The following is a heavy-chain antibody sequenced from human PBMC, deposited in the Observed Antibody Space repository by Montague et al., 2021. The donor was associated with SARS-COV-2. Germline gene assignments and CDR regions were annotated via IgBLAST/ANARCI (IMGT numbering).Heavy chain of an antibody. CDR2: IYWDDDK. J-gene: IGHJ5*02. V-gene: IGHV2-5*02. CDR1: GFSLSTSGVG. Sequence: PALVKPTQTLTLTCTFSGFSLSTSGVGVGWIRQPPGKALEWLPLIYWDDDKRYSPSLKSRLTITKDTSKNQVVLTMTNMDPVDTATHYCAHRQNSGWWGDWFDPWGQGTLVTVSS. D-gene: IGHD6-19*01. CDR3: AHRQNSGWWGDWFDP.